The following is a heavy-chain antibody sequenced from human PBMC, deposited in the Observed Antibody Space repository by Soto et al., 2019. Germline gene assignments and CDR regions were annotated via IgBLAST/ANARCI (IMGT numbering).Heavy chain of an antibody. D-gene: IGHD1-26*01. CDR1: GGTFSSYA. V-gene: IGHV1-69*01. J-gene: IGHJ5*02. Sequence: QVQLVQSGAEVQKPGSSVKVSCKASGGTFSSYAISWVRQAPGQGLEWMGGIIPIFGTANYAQKFQGRVTITADQSTSTAYMELSSLRSEDTAVYYCTRDPTKWEPKRNWFDPWGQGTLVTVSS. CDR2: IIPIFGTA. CDR3: TRDPTKWEPKRNWFDP.